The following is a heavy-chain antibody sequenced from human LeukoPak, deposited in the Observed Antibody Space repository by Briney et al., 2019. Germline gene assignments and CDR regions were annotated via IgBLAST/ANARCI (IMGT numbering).Heavy chain of an antibody. Sequence: GGSLRLSCAASGFTFSSYAMSWVQQAPGKGLEWVSGISGSGDNTYYADSVKGRFTISRDNSKNTLYLQMNSLRADDTAVYYCAKGGLVHRFDPWGQGTLVTVSS. CDR2: ISGSGDNT. J-gene: IGHJ5*02. V-gene: IGHV3-23*01. CDR3: AKGGLVHRFDP. CDR1: GFTFSSYA.